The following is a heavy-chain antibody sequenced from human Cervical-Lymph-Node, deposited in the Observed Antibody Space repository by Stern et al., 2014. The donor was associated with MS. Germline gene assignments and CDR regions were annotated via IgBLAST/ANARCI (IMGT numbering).Heavy chain of an antibody. Sequence: KPSETLSLTCTVSGGSIXXHFWSWIRQPAGKGLEWIGPIAISGSPNYNPSLTSRVTMSVDASKNQFSLKLSSVTAADTAVYYCARDLGLFRMDVWGQGTTVTVSS. J-gene: IGHJ6*02. V-gene: IGHV4-4*07. CDR1: GGSIXXHF. CDR2: IAISGSP. CDR3: ARDLGLFRMDV. D-gene: IGHD7-27*01.